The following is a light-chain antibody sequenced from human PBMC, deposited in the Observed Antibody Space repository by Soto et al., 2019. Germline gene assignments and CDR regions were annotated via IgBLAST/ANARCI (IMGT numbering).Light chain of an antibody. CDR3: QHYNSYSEA. J-gene: IGKJ1*01. V-gene: IGKV1-39*01. CDR2: AAS. Sequence: DIQMTQSPSSLSASVGDRVTITCRASQSISSYLNWYQQKPGKAPKLLIFAASSLQSGVPSRFSGSRSGPDFTLTISSLQPDDFATYYCQHYNSYSEAFGQGTKVDIK. CDR1: QSISSY.